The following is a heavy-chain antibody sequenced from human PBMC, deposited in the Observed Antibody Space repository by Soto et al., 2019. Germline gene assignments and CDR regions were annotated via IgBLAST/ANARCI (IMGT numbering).Heavy chain of an antibody. V-gene: IGHV3-30*18. CDR3: AKDWRESLPGDAFDI. J-gene: IGHJ3*02. D-gene: IGHD3-10*01. Sequence: LRLSCAASGFTFSIYGMHWVRQAPGKGLEWVGVITYDGSNKFYADSVKGRFTISRENSKNTLYLQMNSLRAEDAAVYYCAKDWRESLPGDAFDIWGQGTMVTVSS. CDR2: ITYDGSNK. CDR1: GFTFSIYG.